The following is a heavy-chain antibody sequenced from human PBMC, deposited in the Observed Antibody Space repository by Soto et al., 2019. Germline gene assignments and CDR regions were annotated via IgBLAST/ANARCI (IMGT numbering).Heavy chain of an antibody. CDR3: ARGSGWYGNYYFDY. V-gene: IGHV4-61*01. J-gene: IGHJ4*02. D-gene: IGHD6-19*01. CDR2: IYYSGST. CDR1: GGSVSSCSYY. Sequence: WETLSLTCTVSGGSVSSCSYYWSWVRHPPGKGLEWIGYIYYSGSTNYNPSLKSRVTISVDTSKNQFSLKLSSVTAADTAVYYCARGSGWYGNYYFDYWGQGTLVTVSS.